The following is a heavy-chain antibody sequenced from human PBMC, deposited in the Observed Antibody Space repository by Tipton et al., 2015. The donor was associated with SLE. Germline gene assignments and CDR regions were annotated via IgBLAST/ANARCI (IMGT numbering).Heavy chain of an antibody. J-gene: IGHJ4*02. D-gene: IGHD1-1*01. CDR2: INHSGST. CDR3: ASKISLTTDN. V-gene: IGHV4-34*01. CDR1: GGSFSGYY. Sequence: TLSLTCAVYGGSFSGYYWSWIRQPPGKGLEWIGEINHSGSTNYNPSLKSRVTISVDTSKNQFSLKLSSVTAADTAVYYCASKISLTTDNWGQGALVTVSS.